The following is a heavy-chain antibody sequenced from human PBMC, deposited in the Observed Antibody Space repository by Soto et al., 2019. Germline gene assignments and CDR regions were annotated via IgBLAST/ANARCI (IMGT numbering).Heavy chain of an antibody. CDR1: GYTFTSYG. D-gene: IGHD3-22*01. J-gene: IGHJ4*02. V-gene: IGHV1-18*04. CDR2: ISAYNGNT. Sequence: SVKVSCKASGYTFTSYGISWVRQAPGQGLEWMGWISAYNGNTNYAQKLQGRVTMTTDTSTSTAYMELRSLRSDDTAVYYCARDGGAYYYDSSGPASFDYWGQGTLVTVSS. CDR3: ARDGGAYYYDSSGPASFDY.